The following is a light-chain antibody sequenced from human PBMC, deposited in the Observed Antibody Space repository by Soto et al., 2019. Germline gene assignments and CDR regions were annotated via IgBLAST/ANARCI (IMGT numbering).Light chain of an antibody. V-gene: IGKV3D-15*01. J-gene: IGKJ4*01. Sequence: EIVMTQSPATLSVSPGERATLSCRASQSINSRLAWYQQKPGQAPRLLIYAASSRATDIPARFSGSGSGTDFTLTISSLQSEDFAVYYCQQYYDYPPLIFGGGTKVEIK. CDR3: QQYYDYPPLI. CDR2: AAS. CDR1: QSINSR.